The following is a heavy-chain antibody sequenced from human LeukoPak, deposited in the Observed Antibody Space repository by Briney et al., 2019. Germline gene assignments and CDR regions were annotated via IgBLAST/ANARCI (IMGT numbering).Heavy chain of an antibody. CDR3: AKSDLWFGEYYGY. CDR1: GFTFSSYW. J-gene: IGHJ4*02. D-gene: IGHD3-10*01. CDR2: IKQDGSEK. Sequence: GGSLRLSCAASGFTFSSYWMSWVRQAPGKGLEWVANIKQDGSEKYYVDSVKGRFTISRDNAKNSLYLQMNSLRAEDTAVYYCAKSDLWFGEYYGYWGQGTLVTVSS. V-gene: IGHV3-7*01.